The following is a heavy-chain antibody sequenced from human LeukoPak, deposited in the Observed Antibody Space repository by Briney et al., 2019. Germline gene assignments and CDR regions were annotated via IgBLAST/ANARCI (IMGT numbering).Heavy chain of an antibody. CDR2: ISIGGSYL. V-gene: IGHV3-21*01. Sequence: GGSLRLSCAASGFTFSSYSMIWVRQAPGKGLEWVSSISIGGSYLFHADSVRGRFTISRDNAKSSLYLQMNSLRAEDTAVYYCARVFNCCDSRYYYMDVWGKGTTVTLSS. J-gene: IGHJ6*03. D-gene: IGHD3-22*01. CDR1: GFTFSSYS. CDR3: ARVFNCCDSRYYYMDV.